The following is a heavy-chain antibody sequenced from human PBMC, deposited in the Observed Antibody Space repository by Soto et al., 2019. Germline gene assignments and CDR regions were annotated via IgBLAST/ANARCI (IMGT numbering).Heavy chain of an antibody. CDR2: IKKDGSDK. Sequence: EVQLVESGGGLVQPGGSLRLSCAASGFTFSSYSMTWVRQAPGKGREWVANIKKDGSDKYYVDSVKGRFTISRDNTKKSLYLQMNSLTVEDTAVYYCARAQYTGSYFDACDVWGQGTMVTVSS. V-gene: IGHV3-7*04. J-gene: IGHJ3*01. CDR1: GFTFSSYS. CDR3: ARAQYTGSYFDACDV. D-gene: IGHD1-26*01.